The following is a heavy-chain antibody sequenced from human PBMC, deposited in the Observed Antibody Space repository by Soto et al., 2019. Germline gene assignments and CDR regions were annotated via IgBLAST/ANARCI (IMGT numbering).Heavy chain of an antibody. CDR1: GFTFSSYG. CDR2: ISYDGSNK. CDR3: AKDVPGTAMVTFTISPDY. J-gene: IGHJ4*02. Sequence: PGGSLRLSCAASGFTFSSYGMHWVRQAPGKGLEWVAVISYDGSNKYYADSVKGRFTISRDNSKNTLYLQMNSLRAEDTAVYYCAKDVPGTAMVTFTISPDYWGQGTLVTVSS. V-gene: IGHV3-30*18. D-gene: IGHD5-18*01.